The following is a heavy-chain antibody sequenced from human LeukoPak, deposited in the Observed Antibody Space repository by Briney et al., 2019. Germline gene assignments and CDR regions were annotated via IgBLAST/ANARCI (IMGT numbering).Heavy chain of an antibody. CDR3: TTGYARARHDHY. CDR2: IKGDGSEK. V-gene: IGHV3-7*01. D-gene: IGHD2-2*01. CDR1: GFTFSTYW. J-gene: IGHJ4*02. Sequence: GGSLRLSCAASGFTFSTYWMSWVRQAPGKGLEWVANIKGDGSEKNYVGSVKGRLTISRDNAKNSLYLQMNSLRAEDTAVYYCTTGYARARHDHYWGQGTLVIVSA.